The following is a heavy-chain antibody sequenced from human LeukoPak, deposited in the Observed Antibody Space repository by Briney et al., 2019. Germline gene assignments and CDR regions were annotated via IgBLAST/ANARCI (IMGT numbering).Heavy chain of an antibody. D-gene: IGHD6-19*01. CDR1: RSTFTGYY. Sequence: ASVKVSCKASRSTFTGYYLHWVRQAPGQGLEWMGWINPNSGGTKYAQKFQGGVTMTRDTSISTAYMELSRLRSDDTAVYYCARVEAVPFYYYNAMDVWGQGTTVTVSS. J-gene: IGHJ6*02. V-gene: IGHV1-2*02. CDR2: INPNSGGT. CDR3: ARVEAVPFYYYNAMDV.